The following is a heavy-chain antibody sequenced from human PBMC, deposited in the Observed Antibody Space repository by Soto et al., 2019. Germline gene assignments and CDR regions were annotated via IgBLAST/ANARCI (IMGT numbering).Heavy chain of an antibody. CDR1: GYTFHTYG. Sequence: ASVKVSCKSCGYTFHTYGITWVRQAPGQGLEWMGWINPYNGNTKFAQKLQDRVTMTTATSTSTAYMELASLRSDDTAVYYCARGCIAVTTHLCYWGQGTLVTVSS. V-gene: IGHV1-18*01. J-gene: IGHJ4*02. D-gene: IGHD4-17*01. CDR3: ARGCIAVTTHLCY. CDR2: INPYNGNT.